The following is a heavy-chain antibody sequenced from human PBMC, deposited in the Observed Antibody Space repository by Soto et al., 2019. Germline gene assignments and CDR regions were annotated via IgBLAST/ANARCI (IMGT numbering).Heavy chain of an antibody. CDR3: ARLGVVVAATQYYYYYGMDV. Sequence: GESLKISCKGSGYSFTSYWIGWVRQMPGKGLECMGIIYPGDSDTRYSPSFQGQVTISADKSISTAYLQWSSLKASDTAMYYCARLGVVVAATQYYYYYGMDVWGQGTTVTVSS. CDR1: GYSFTSYW. CDR2: IYPGDSDT. J-gene: IGHJ6*02. V-gene: IGHV5-51*01. D-gene: IGHD2-15*01.